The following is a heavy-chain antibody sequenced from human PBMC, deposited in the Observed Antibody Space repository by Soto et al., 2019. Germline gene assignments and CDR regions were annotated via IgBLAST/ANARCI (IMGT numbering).Heavy chain of an antibody. V-gene: IGHV3-33*01. Sequence: QVQLVESGGGVVQPGRSLRLSCAASGFTFSSYGMHWVRQAPGKGLEWVAVIWYDGSNKYYADSVKGRFTISRDNSKNTLYLQMNSLRAEDTAVYYCARDHYYDSSGYYSGWGQGTLVTVSS. CDR2: IWYDGSNK. CDR1: GFTFSSYG. CDR3: ARDHYYDSSGYYSG. D-gene: IGHD3-22*01. J-gene: IGHJ4*02.